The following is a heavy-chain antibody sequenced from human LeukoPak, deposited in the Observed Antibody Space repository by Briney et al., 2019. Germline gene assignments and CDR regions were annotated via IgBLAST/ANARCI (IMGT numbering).Heavy chain of an antibody. Sequence: ASVKVSCKASGYTFTNYYMHWVRQAPGQGLEWMGIINPSGGSTSYAQKFQGRVTMTRDTSTSTVYMELRSLRSEDTAVYYCASLAVAGHFDYWGQGTLVTVS. CDR2: INPSGGST. D-gene: IGHD6-19*01. J-gene: IGHJ4*02. V-gene: IGHV1-46*01. CDR1: GYTFTNYY. CDR3: ASLAVAGHFDY.